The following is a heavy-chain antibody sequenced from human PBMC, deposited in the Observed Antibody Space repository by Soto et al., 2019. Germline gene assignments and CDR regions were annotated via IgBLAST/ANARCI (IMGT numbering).Heavy chain of an antibody. CDR2: ISGSGGST. CDR3: AKGSTSPKNYYYYGMDV. J-gene: IGHJ6*02. D-gene: IGHD2-2*01. Sequence: GGSLRLSCAASGFTFSSYAMSWVRQAPGKGLEWVSAISGSGGSTYYADSVKGRFTISRDNSKNTLYLQMNSLRAEDTAVYYCAKGSTSPKNYYYYGMDVWGQGTTVTVSS. CDR1: GFTFSSYA. V-gene: IGHV3-23*01.